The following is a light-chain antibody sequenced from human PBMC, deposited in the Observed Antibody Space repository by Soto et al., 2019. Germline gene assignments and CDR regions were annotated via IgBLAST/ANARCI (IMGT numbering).Light chain of an antibody. CDR3: QQYGQSMYT. CDR2: GAS. J-gene: IGKJ2*01. V-gene: IGKV3-20*01. CDR1: QSVSSSY. Sequence: EIVLTQSPGTLSLSPGERATLSCRASQSVSSSYLAWYQQKPGQAPRLLIYGASSRATGIPDRFSGSGSGTDFTLTISRLEPEDFAVYYCQQYGQSMYTFGQGTKLEIK.